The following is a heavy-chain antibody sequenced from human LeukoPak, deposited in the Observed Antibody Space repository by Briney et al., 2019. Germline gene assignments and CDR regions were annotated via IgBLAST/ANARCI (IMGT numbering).Heavy chain of an antibody. CDR1: GYSFTSYW. D-gene: IGHD3-22*01. CDR2: IYPGDSDT. CDR3: ASAHYDSSGYNPPDAFDI. Sequence: LGESLKISCKGSGYSFTSYWIGWVRQMPGKGLEWMGIIYPGDSDTRYSPSFQGQVTISADKSISTAYLQWSSLKASDTAMYYCASAHYDSSGYNPPDAFDIWGQGTMVTVSS. J-gene: IGHJ3*02. V-gene: IGHV5-51*01.